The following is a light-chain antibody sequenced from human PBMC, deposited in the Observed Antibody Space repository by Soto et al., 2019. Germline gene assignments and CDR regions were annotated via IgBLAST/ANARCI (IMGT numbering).Light chain of an antibody. CDR2: EGN. CDR1: SSDVGSYNL. J-gene: IGLJ2*01. V-gene: IGLV2-23*03. Sequence: QSALTQPASVSGSPGQSITISCTGTSSDVGSYNLVSWYQQHPGKAPKLMIYEGNKRPSGVSNRFSGSKSGNTASLTISGLQAEDEADYYCCSYAGSSAFVVFGGGTKVTVL. CDR3: CSYAGSSAFVV.